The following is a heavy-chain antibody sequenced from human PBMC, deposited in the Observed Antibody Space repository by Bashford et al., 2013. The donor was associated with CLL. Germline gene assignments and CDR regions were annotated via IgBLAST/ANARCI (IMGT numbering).Heavy chain of an antibody. Sequence: GESLKISCKGSGYSFTSYWIGWVRQMPGKGLEWMGIIYPGDSDTRYSPSFQGQVTISADKSISTAYLQWSSLKASDTAMYYCARRILSIAVAGNWMEDYYYYGMDVWGQGTTVTVSS. J-gene: IGHJ6*02. CDR1: GYSFTSYW. D-gene: IGHD6-19*01. CDR3: ARRILSIAVAGNWMEDYYYYGMDV. V-gene: IGHV5-51*01. CDR2: IYPGDSDT.